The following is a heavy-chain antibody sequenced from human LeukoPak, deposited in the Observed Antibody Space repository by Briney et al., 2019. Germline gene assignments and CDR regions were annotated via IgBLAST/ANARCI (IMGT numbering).Heavy chain of an antibody. CDR1: GFTFSNYG. D-gene: IGHD4-23*01. CDR3: AKWQLRFDYGGNFDDY. CDR2: MSGSGGHM. J-gene: IGHJ4*02. V-gene: IGHV3-23*01. Sequence: GGSLRLSCAASGFTFSNYGMSWVRQAPGKGLEWVSAMSGSGGHMYYTDPVKGRFTISRDNSKNTLYLQMNSLRAEDTAVYYCAKWQLRFDYGGNFDDYWGQGTLVTVSS.